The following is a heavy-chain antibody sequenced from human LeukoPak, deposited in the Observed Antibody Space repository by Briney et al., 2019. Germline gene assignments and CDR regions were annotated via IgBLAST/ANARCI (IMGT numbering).Heavy chain of an antibody. CDR2: IGDGGET. Sequence: PGGSLRLSCAASGFTFSNDGLNWVRQAPGKGLEWVSAIGDGGETFYADSVKGRFTISRDNSKNTLYLQMNSPIAVDTALYYCATSFTRISILMQKWGQGALVTVSS. J-gene: IGHJ4*02. CDR3: ATSFTRISILMQK. V-gene: IGHV3-23*01. D-gene: IGHD2-8*01. CDR1: GFTFSNDG.